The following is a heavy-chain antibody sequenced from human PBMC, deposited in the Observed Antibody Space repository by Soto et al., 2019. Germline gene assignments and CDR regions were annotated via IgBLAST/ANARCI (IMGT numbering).Heavy chain of an antibody. V-gene: IGHV3-23*01. CDR1: GFTFSSYA. D-gene: IGHD2-15*01. J-gene: IGHJ6*02. CDR3: ARGDRGGSGSPASYYYSGSDV. CDR2: VRAGGDMT. Sequence: DVQLLESGGHLVQPGGSLRLSCAASGFTFSSYAMSWVRQAPGKGLEWVSSVRAGGDMTYSSDSVKGRFTISRDNSNNVLCLQVNSLRIEDTALYYCARGDRGGSGSPASYYYSGSDVWGQGTTVTVS.